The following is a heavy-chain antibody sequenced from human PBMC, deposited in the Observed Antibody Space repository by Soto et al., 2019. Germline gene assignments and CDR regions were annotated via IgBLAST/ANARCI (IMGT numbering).Heavy chain of an antibody. CDR2: INAGNGNT. CDR1: GYTFTSYA. CDR3: ARDYGDPGYYYYMDV. D-gene: IGHD4-17*01. V-gene: IGHV1-3*01. J-gene: IGHJ6*03. Sequence: ASVKVSCKASGYTFTSYAMHWVRQAPAQRLEWMGWINAGNGNTKYSQKFQGRVTITRDTSASTAFMELSSLRSEDTAVYYCARDYGDPGYYYYMDVWGKGTTVTVSS.